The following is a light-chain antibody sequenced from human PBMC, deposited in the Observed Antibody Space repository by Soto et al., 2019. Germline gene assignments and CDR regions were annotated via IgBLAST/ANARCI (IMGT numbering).Light chain of an antibody. V-gene: IGKV1-6*02. Sequence: AIQMTQSPSSLAGSVGDRLTITCRASQDIGNDLGWYQQKPGKAPKLLIYAASSLQSGVSSRFSGSGSGTEFTLTISSLQPEDFATYYCQQVFSFPRAFGQGTKLDIK. CDR1: QDIGND. CDR2: AAS. J-gene: IGKJ1*01. CDR3: QQVFSFPRA.